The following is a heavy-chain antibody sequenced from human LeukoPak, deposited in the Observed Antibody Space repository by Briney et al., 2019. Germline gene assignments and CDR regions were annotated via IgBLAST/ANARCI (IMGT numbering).Heavy chain of an antibody. CDR2: ISVSGNT. V-gene: IGHV3-23*01. D-gene: IGHD2-15*01. Sequence: GGSLRLSCAASGFALSSYAMSWVRQGPGKGLEWVSAISVSGNTYHADSVKGRFTISRDSSKNTLYLQMNSLRAEDAAVYYCAKAPVTTCSGAYCYPFDYWGQGTLVTVSS. CDR1: GFALSSYA. CDR3: AKAPVTTCSGAYCYPFDY. J-gene: IGHJ4*02.